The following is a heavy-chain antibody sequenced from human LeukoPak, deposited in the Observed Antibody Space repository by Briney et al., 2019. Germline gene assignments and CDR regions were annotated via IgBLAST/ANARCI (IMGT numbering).Heavy chain of an antibody. D-gene: IGHD4-17*01. CDR3: ARGPGGYGDLYYYGMGI. CDR2: IYSGGST. Sequence: PGGSLRLSCAASGFTVSSNYMSWVRQAPGKGLEWVSAIYSGGSTDYAESEKGRFTISRDNSKNTLYLQMNSLRDEDTAVYYCARGPGGYGDLYYYGMGIWGQGTTVTVSS. V-gene: IGHV3-53*01. J-gene: IGHJ6*02. CDR1: GFTVSSNY.